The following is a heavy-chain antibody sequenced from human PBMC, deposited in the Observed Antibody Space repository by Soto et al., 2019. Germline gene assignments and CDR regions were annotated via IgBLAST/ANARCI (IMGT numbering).Heavy chain of an antibody. CDR1: GFTFSSYA. Sequence: GGSLRLSCAASGFTFSSYAMSWVRQAPGKGMEWVSAISGSGGSTYYADSVKGRFTISRDNSKNTLYLQMNSLRAEDTAVYYCAKASGRGNYYNVNYHYRMYVRAQRTKVTGSS. J-gene: IGHJ6*02. V-gene: IGHV3-23*01. CDR2: ISGSGGST. CDR3: AKASGRGNYYNVNYHYRMYV. D-gene: IGHD3-22*01.